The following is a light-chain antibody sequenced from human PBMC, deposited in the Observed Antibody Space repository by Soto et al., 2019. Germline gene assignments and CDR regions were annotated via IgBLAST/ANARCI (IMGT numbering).Light chain of an antibody. V-gene: IGKV1-5*03. CDR1: QSISSW. CDR3: QHYNSYSLT. Sequence: DIQMTQSPSTLSASVGDRVTITCRASQSISSWLAWYQQEPGKAPKLLIYKASSLESGVPSRFSGGGSGTDFTLTISSLQPDDFATYYRQHYNSYSLTFGGGTKVEIK. J-gene: IGKJ4*01. CDR2: KAS.